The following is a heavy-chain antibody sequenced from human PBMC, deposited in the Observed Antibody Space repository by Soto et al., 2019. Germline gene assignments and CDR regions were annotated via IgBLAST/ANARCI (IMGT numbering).Heavy chain of an antibody. CDR3: AKHYYDSSGYDRDY. CDR2: ISYDGSNK. CDR1: GFTFSSYG. Sequence: QVQLVESGGGVVQPGRSLRLSCAASGFTFSSYGMHWVRQAPGKGLEWVAVISYDGSNKYYADSVKGRFTISRDNSKNTLYLQMNSLRAEDTAVYYCAKHYYDSSGYDRDYWGQGTLVTVSS. J-gene: IGHJ4*02. D-gene: IGHD3-22*01. V-gene: IGHV3-30*18.